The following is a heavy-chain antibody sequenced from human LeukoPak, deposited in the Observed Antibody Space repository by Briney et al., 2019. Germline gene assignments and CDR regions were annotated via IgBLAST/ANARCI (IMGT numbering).Heavy chain of an antibody. Sequence: GGSLRLSCAASGFTLSSYSMNWVRQAPGKGLEWVSSIGSSSSYIYYADSVKGRFTISRHNAKNSLYLQMNSLRAEDTAVYYCARGGWIDAFDIWGQGTMVTVSS. CDR1: GFTLSSYS. V-gene: IGHV3-21*01. CDR2: IGSSSSYI. CDR3: ARGGWIDAFDI. J-gene: IGHJ3*02. D-gene: IGHD6-19*01.